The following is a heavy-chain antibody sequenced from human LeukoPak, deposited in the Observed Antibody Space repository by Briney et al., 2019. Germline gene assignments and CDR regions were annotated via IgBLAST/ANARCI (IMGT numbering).Heavy chain of an antibody. J-gene: IGHJ6*03. CDR1: GGSISSYY. CDR2: IYYSGST. D-gene: IGHD1-26*01. Sequence: PSETLSLTCTVSGGSISSYYWSWIRQPPGKGLEWIGYIYYSGSTNYNPSLESRVTISVDTSKNQFSLKLSSVTAADTAVYYCARQRAVWELRQNYYYMDVWGKGTTVTVSS. CDR3: ARQRAVWELRQNYYYMDV. V-gene: IGHV4-59*08.